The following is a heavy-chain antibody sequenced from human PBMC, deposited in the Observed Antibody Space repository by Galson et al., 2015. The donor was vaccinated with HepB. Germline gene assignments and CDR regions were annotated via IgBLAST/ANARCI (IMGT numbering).Heavy chain of an antibody. CDR1: GYTFTSYG. D-gene: IGHD3-10*01. Sequence: SVKVSCKASGYTFTSYGISWVRQAPGQGLEWMGWVSGYNGNTYHAQKLQDRVTMTIDTSTSTAYMELRSLTSDDTAVYYCARDPSGGVRWLDNWGQGSLVTVSS. V-gene: IGHV1-18*04. CDR2: VSGYNGNT. J-gene: IGHJ4*02. CDR3: ARDPSGGVRWLDN.